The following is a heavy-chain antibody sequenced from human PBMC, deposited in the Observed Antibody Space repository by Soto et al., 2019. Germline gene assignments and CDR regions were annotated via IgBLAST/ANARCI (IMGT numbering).Heavy chain of an antibody. Sequence: ASVKVSCKASGYTFTSYGISWVRQAPGQGLEWMGWISAYNGNKNYAQKLQGRVTMTTDTSTSTAYMELRSLRSDDTAVYYCARGVLGWFLESVYYYGMDVWGQGTTVTVSS. CDR2: ISAYNGNK. J-gene: IGHJ6*02. D-gene: IGHD3-3*01. CDR1: GYTFTSYG. V-gene: IGHV1-18*01. CDR3: ARGVLGWFLESVYYYGMDV.